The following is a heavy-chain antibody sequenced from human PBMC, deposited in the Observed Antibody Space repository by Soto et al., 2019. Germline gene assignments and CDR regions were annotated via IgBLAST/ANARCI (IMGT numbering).Heavy chain of an antibody. Sequence: QITLKESGPTLVKPTQTLTLTCSFSGFSLTATGVGVGWIRQPPGKALEWLALIYWDDGQRYSPSLEGRLTITKAPSKNQVVLTMTDLDPMDTATYSCAHRPYVSGSRPFDFWGQGALVTVSS. J-gene: IGHJ4*02. CDR2: IYWDDGQ. D-gene: IGHD3-3*01. CDR3: AHRPYVSGSRPFDF. V-gene: IGHV2-5*02. CDR1: GFSLTATGVG.